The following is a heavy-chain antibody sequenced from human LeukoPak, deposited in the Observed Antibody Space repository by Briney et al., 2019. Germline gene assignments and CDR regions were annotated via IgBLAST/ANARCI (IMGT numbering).Heavy chain of an antibody. CDR1: GYTFTSYY. CDR2: INPSGGST. Sequence: ASVKVSCKAAGYTFTSYYMHWVRQAPGQGREWMGIINPSGGSTSYAQKFQGRVTMTRDTSTSTVYMELSSLRSEDPAVYYCARNFGMGQQLVRDAFDIWGQGTMVTVSS. D-gene: IGHD6-13*01. J-gene: IGHJ3*02. CDR3: ARNFGMGQQLVRDAFDI. V-gene: IGHV1-46*01.